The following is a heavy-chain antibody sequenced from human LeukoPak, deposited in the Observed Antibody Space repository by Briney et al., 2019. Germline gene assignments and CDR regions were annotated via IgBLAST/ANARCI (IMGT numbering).Heavy chain of an antibody. Sequence: GASVKVSCKASGYTFTDYYMHWVRQAPGQGLEWMGWINPNSGGTNYAQKFQGRVTMTRDTSINTAYMELSRLRSDDTAVYYCARDSAIAAVGRVGDYWGQGTLVTVSS. J-gene: IGHJ4*02. D-gene: IGHD6-13*01. V-gene: IGHV1-2*02. CDR2: INPNSGGT. CDR1: GYTFTDYY. CDR3: ARDSAIAAVGRVGDY.